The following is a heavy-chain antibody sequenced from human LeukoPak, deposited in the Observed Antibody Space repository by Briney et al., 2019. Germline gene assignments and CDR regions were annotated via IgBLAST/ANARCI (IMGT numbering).Heavy chain of an antibody. J-gene: IGHJ4*02. D-gene: IGHD2-8*02. Sequence: SETLSLTCSVSGYSISRGYYWGWIRQPPGQGLEWIGSIHHSGSAYYKSSLKSRVTISVDTSRSQFSMKLSSVTAADTAVYYCARLPHCPGGKCRDGGVHIDYWGQGTLVTVSS. V-gene: IGHV4-38-2*02. CDR1: GYSISRGYY. CDR2: IHHSGSA. CDR3: ARLPHCPGGKCRDGGVHIDY.